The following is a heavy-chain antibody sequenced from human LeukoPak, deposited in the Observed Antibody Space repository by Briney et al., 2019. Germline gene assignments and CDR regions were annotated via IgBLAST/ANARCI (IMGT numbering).Heavy chain of an antibody. Sequence: GASVKVSCKASGYTFIGYYINWVRQAPGQGLEWMGWIHAGSGNTVYSQKFQSRVTITSDTFATTAYMELSSLTSEDTAVYFCARENGDIDAFDIWGQGTMVSVSS. V-gene: IGHV1/OR15-3*02. CDR3: ARENGDIDAFDI. D-gene: IGHD4-17*01. CDR2: IHAGSGNT. J-gene: IGHJ3*02. CDR1: GYTFIGYY.